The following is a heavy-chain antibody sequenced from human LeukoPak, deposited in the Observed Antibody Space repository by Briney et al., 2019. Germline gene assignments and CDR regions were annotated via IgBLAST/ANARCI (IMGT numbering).Heavy chain of an antibody. V-gene: IGHV1-69*06. CDR2: IIPIFGTA. CDR1: GYTFTSYG. Sequence: GASVKVSCKASGYTFTSYGISWVRQAPGQGLEWMGGIIPIFGTANYAQKFQGRVTITADKSTSTAYMELSSLRSEDTAVYYCAIGKLEGATTFSPDRWGQGTLVTVSS. J-gene: IGHJ4*02. D-gene: IGHD1-26*01. CDR3: AIGKLEGATTFSPDR.